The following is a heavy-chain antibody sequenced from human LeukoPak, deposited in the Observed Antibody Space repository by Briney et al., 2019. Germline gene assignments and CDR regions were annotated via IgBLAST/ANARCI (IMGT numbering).Heavy chain of an antibody. CDR2: IDWGDDK. CDR1: GFSLSTSGMC. CDR3: ARITAARLYAFDI. V-gene: IGHV2-70*11. Sequence: SGPALVKPTQTLTLTCTFSGFSLSTSGMCVSWIRQPPGKALEWLARIDWGDDKYYSTSLKTRLTISKDTSKNQVVLTMTNMDPVDTATYYCARITAARLYAFDIWGQGTMVTVSS. D-gene: IGHD6-6*01. J-gene: IGHJ3*02.